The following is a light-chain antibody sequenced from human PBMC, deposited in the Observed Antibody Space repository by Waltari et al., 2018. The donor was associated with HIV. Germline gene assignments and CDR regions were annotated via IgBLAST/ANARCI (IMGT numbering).Light chain of an antibody. J-gene: IGLJ3*02. Sequence: QSALTQPASVSGSPGQSIPISCTGTSRDVGDLNFVSWYQQHPGKAPKLMIYDVSHRSSGIPDRFSGSKSDNTASLTISGLQAEDEADYYCTSYASITSWVFGGGTKVTVL. CDR1: SRDVGDLNF. CDR2: DVS. CDR3: TSYASITSWV. V-gene: IGLV2-14*03.